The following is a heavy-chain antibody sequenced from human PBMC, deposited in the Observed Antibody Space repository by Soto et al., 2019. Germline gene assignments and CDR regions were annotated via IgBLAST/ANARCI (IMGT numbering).Heavy chain of an antibody. CDR3: ANRLSLESSSWFYNWFDP. V-gene: IGHV4-34*01. CDR1: GESFSGYY. D-gene: IGHD6-13*01. J-gene: IGHJ5*02. Sequence: SETLSLTCAVYGESFSGYYWSWIRQPPGKGLEWIGEINHSGSTNYNPSLKSRVTISVDTSKNQLSLKLTSVTAADTAVYYCANRLSLESSSWFYNWFDPWGQGTLVTVSS. CDR2: INHSGST.